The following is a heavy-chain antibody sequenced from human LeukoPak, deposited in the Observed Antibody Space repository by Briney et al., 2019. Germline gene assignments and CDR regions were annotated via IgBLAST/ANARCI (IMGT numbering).Heavy chain of an antibody. Sequence: SETLSLTCTVSGVSISSYYWSWVRQPPGKGLEWIGDIYYSGSTNYNPSLKRRVTISVDTSKNQFSLNLNSVTAADTAVYYCARGRFGIAAAGTRLRIWGQGTMVPVPS. V-gene: IGHV4-59*01. J-gene: IGHJ3*02. CDR3: ARGRFGIAAAGTRLRI. CDR1: GVSISSYY. CDR2: IYYSGST. D-gene: IGHD6-13*01.